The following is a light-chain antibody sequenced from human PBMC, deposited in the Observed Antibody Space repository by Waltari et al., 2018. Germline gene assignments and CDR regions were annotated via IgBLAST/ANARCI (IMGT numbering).Light chain of an antibody. CDR1: KSVSNN. J-gene: IGKJ2*01. Sequence: ETIMTQSPATLSVSPGERASLSCRASKSVSNNLAWYQQKPGQAPRLLIYVASSRGTGVPGRFSGGGSGTDFTLTISSLQSEDFAVYYCQQYNEWPYTFGQGTKVDIK. CDR2: VAS. V-gene: IGKV3-15*01. CDR3: QQYNEWPYT.